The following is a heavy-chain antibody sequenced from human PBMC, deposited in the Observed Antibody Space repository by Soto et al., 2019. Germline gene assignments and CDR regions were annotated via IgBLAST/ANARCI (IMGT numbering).Heavy chain of an antibody. J-gene: IGHJ5*02. CDR3: ARVWYSKTGGLDP. CDR1: GGSISTHY. D-gene: IGHD1-26*01. CDR2: ISTTGGT. Sequence: KPSETLSLTCSVSGGSISTHYWSWFRQSAGKALEWIGHISTTGGTNYNPSLKSRVTMSVDTAGKAFSLQLASVTAADTAVYYCARVWYSKTGGLDPWGQGVLVTVSS. V-gene: IGHV4-4*07.